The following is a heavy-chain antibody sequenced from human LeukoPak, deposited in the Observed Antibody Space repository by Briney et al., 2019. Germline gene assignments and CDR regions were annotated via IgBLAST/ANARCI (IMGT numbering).Heavy chain of an antibody. D-gene: IGHD3-9*01. J-gene: IGHJ4*02. CDR2: IYYSGST. V-gene: IGHV4-59*01. CDR3: ARGTLRYFDF. Sequence: PSETLSLTCTVSGGSISSYYWSWIRQPPGKGLEWIGYIYYSGSTNYNPSLKSRVTMSVDTSKNQFSLRLSSVTAADTAVYYCARGTLRYFDFWGQGTLVTVSS. CDR1: GGSISSYY.